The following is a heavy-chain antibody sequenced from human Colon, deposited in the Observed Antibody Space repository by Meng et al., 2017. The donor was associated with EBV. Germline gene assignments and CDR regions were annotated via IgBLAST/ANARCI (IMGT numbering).Heavy chain of an antibody. J-gene: IGHJ4*02. CDR2: IYHSGST. Sequence: LLLRESAQGLVNPSETPSTTCTASGGSISCSHYYWGSAPQPPGKGLQWIGTIYHSGSTSYNPSLQSRVTMFVDTSKNQFSLMLTSVTATDTAVYYCARRRGGSGRDCWGQGTLVTVSS. CDR1: GGSISCSHYY. CDR3: ARRRGGSGRDC. D-gene: IGHD3-10*01. V-gene: IGHV4-39*01.